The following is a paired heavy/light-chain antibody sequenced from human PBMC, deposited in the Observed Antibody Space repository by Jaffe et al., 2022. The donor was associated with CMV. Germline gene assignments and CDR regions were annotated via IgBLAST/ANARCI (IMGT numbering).Heavy chain of an antibody. J-gene: IGHJ4*02. CDR3: ARTHYGSGSPGYHFDY. V-gene: IGHV3-7*03. D-gene: IGHD3-10*01. Sequence: EVQLVESGGGSVQPGGSLRLSCAASGFIFNNYWMSWVRQAPGKGLEWVANIKQDGSEKYYVDSVKGRFTISRDNAKSSLYLQMNSLRAEDTAVYYCARTHYGSGSPGYHFDYWGQGTLVTVSS. CDR1: GFIFNNYW. CDR2: IKQDGSEK.
Light chain of an antibody. J-gene: IGLJ3*02. CDR1: ALPNQY. CDR3: QSADTSGPYVV. V-gene: IGLV3-25*03. Sequence: SYELTQPPSVSVSPGQTARITCSGDALPNQYAYWYQQKPGQAPVLVIYRDSERPSGIPERFSGSRSGTTVTLTISGVQAEDEADYYCQSADTSGPYVVFGGGTKLTVL. CDR2: RDS.